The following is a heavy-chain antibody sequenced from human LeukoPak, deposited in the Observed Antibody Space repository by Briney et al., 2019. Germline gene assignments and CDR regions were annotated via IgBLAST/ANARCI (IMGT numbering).Heavy chain of an antibody. CDR1: GYTFTGYY. CDR3: ARDGSSSQNWFDP. J-gene: IGHJ5*02. CDR2: INPNSGGT. D-gene: IGHD2-15*01. V-gene: IGHV1-2*02. Sequence: ASVKVSCKASGYTFTGYYMHWVRQAPGQGPEWMGWINPNSGGTNYAQKFQGRVTMTRDTSISTAYMELSRLRSDDTAVYYCARDGSSSQNWFDPWGQGTLVTVSS.